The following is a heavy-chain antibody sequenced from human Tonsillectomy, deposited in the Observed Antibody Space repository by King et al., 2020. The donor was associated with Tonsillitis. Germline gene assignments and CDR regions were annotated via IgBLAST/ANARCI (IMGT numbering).Heavy chain of an antibody. Sequence: VQLVESGGGVVQPGRSLRLSCAASGFTFSSYGMHWVRQAPGKGLEWVAVISYDGSNKYYADSVKGRFTISRDNSKNTLYLQINSLRAEDTAVYYCATPLGAPFHSGYDDESTNDPWGQGTLVTVSS. V-gene: IGHV3-30*03. D-gene: IGHD5-12*01. CDR3: ATPLGAPFHSGYDDESTNDP. CDR2: ISYDGSNK. J-gene: IGHJ5*02. CDR1: GFTFSSYG.